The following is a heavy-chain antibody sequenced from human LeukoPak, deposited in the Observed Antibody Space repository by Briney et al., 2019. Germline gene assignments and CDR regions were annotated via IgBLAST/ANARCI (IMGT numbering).Heavy chain of an antibody. J-gene: IGHJ6*03. CDR1: GYTFTSYA. CDR2: VIPIFGTA. CDR3: ARTFVGQWLVRGDYYYYYMDV. V-gene: IGHV1-69*06. Sequence: SVKVSCKASGYTFTSYAMNWVRQAPGQGLEWMGGVIPIFGTANYAQKFQGRVTITADKSTSTAYMELSSLRSEDTAVYYCARTFVGQWLVRGDYYYYYMDVWGKGATVTVSS. D-gene: IGHD6-19*01.